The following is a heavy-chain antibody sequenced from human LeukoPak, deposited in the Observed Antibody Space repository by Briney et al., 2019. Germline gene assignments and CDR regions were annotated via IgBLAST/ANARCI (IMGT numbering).Heavy chain of an antibody. D-gene: IGHD6-19*01. V-gene: IGHV4-59*08. CDR2: IHYSGST. Sequence: SETLSLTCTVSGGSISSYYWSWIRQPPGKGLEWIGYIHYSGSTNYNPSLKSRVTISVDTSKNQFSLKLSSVTAADTAVYYCARRIAVAGYNDAFDIWGHGTMVTVSS. J-gene: IGHJ3*02. CDR1: GGSISSYY. CDR3: ARRIAVAGYNDAFDI.